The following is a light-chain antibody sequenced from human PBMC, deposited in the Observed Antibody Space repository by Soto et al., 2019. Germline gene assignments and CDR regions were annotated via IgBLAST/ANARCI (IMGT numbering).Light chain of an antibody. J-gene: IGLJ1*01. CDR2: DVT. V-gene: IGLV2-14*03. Sequence: QSALTQPASVSGSPGQAITISCTGTSSDVGGYNYVSWYQQHPGKAPKLMIYDVTNRPSGVPHRFSGSKSGTTASLTISGLQAEAEADYYCSSYTGSSTLVFGTGTKVTVL. CDR3: SSYTGSSTLV. CDR1: SSDVGGYNY.